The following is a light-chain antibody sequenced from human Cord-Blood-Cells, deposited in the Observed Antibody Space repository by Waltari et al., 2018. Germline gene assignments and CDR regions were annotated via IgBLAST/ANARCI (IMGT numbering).Light chain of an antibody. CDR3: NSRDSSGSHWV. CDR2: GKN. J-gene: IGLJ3*02. V-gene: IGLV3-19*01. CDR1: SLRSYY. Sequence: SSELTQDPAVSVALGQTVRITCQGDSLRSYYASWYQQKPGQAPVLVIYGKNNRPSGIPDRFSGSSSGNTASLTITGAQAEDEAEYYCNSRDSSGSHWVFGGGTKLTVL.